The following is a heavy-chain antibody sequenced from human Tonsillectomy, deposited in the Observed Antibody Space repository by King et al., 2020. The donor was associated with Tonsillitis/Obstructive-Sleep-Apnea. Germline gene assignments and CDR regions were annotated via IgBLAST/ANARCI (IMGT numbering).Heavy chain of an antibody. Sequence: VQLVQSGGGVVQPGRSLRLSCAASGFTFSSYGMHWVRQAPGKGLEWVAVIWYDGSNKYYADSVKGRFTISRDNSKKTLYLQMNSLRAEDTAVYYCARDGVIVGATSAFDIWGQGTMVTVSS. CDR3: ARDGVIVGATSAFDI. J-gene: IGHJ3*02. V-gene: IGHV3-33*01. D-gene: IGHD1-26*01. CDR1: GFTFSSYG. CDR2: IWYDGSNK.